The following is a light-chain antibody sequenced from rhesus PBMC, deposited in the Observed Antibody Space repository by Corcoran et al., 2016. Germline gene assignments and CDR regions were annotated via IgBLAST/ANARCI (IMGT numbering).Light chain of an antibody. V-gene: IGKV1-74*01. CDR2: KAS. Sequence: DIQMTQSPSSLSASVGDRVTITCRASDNINNFLQWFQQKPEKPPKPLMNKASTIQGGGPSRFSGSGSWTDCNLTISSLQPEDFATYYCQQSFAIPPTFGGVTTVDLK. J-gene: IGKJ4*01. CDR3: QQSFAIPPT. CDR1: DNINNF.